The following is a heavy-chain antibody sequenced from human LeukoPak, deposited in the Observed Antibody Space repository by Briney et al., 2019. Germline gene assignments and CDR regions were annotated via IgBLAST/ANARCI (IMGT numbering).Heavy chain of an antibody. Sequence: SETLSLTCAVYGGSFSGYYWSWIRQPPGKGLEWIGEINHSGSTNYNPSLKSRVTISVDTSMNQFSLKLSSVTAADTAVYYCARGQDYDYVWGSYRYTGDAFDIWGQGTMVTVSS. V-gene: IGHV4-34*01. CDR1: GGSFSGYY. CDR2: INHSGST. J-gene: IGHJ3*02. CDR3: ARGQDYDYVWGSYRYTGDAFDI. D-gene: IGHD3-16*02.